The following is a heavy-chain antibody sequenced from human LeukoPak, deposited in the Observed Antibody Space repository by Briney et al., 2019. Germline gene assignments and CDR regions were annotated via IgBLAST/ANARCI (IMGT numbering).Heavy chain of an antibody. V-gene: IGHV4-59*01. CDR3: ARSQMSLIVDFGTVT. Sequence: PSETLSLTCTVSGDSISTYYWSWIRQPPGKGLEWIGYIYSSGSTNYNPSLKSRVTISVDTSKHQFSLKLSSMTAADTAVYYCARSQMSLIVDFGTVTWGQRTTVTVSS. J-gene: IGHJ6*02. CDR2: IYSSGST. CDR1: GDSISTYY. D-gene: IGHD3-22*01.